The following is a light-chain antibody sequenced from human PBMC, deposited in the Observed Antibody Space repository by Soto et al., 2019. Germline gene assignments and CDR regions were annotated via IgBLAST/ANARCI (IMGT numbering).Light chain of an antibody. CDR1: QSVSSY. Sequence: EIVLTQSPATLSLSPGERATLSCRASQSVSSYLAWYQQKPGQAPRLLIYDASNRATGIPARFSGSGSGTDSTLTISSLEPEYFAVYYCQQRSNWPTFGQGTKLEIK. J-gene: IGKJ2*01. CDR3: QQRSNWPT. V-gene: IGKV3-11*01. CDR2: DAS.